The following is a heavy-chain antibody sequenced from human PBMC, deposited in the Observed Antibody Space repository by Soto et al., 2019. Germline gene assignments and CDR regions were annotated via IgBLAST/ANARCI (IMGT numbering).Heavy chain of an antibody. V-gene: IGHV3-30-3*01. D-gene: IGHD3-22*01. J-gene: IGHJ4*02. CDR1: GFTFSSYA. CDR3: ARYPVGGYSYGFSELGYYDSSGYNSY. Sequence: GGSLRLSCAASGFTFSSYAMHWVRQAPGKGLEWVAVISYDGSNKYYADSVKGRFTISRDNSKNTLYLQMNSLRAEDTAVYYCARYPVGGYSYGFSELGYYDSSGYNSYWGQGTLVTVST. CDR2: ISYDGSNK.